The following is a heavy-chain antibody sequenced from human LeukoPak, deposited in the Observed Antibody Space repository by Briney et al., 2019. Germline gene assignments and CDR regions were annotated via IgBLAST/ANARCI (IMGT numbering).Heavy chain of an antibody. D-gene: IGHD3-10*01. J-gene: IGHJ3*02. CDR1: GFTFSSYS. V-gene: IGHV3-48*01. CDR2: ISSSSSTI. Sequence: GGSLRLSCAASGFTFSSYSMNWVRQAPGKGLEWVSYISSSSSTIYYADSVKGRFTISRDNAKNSLYLQMNSLRAEDTAVYYCAKVSARRGDAFDIWGQGTMVTVSS. CDR3: AKVSARRGDAFDI.